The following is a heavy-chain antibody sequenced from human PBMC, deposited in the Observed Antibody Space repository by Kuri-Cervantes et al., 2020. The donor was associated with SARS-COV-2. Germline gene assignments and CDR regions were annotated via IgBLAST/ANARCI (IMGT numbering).Heavy chain of an antibody. CDR1: GYTLTELS. CDR3: AKDSPIAAFGEIIGGGLAP. J-gene: IGHJ5*02. D-gene: IGHD3-16*01. V-gene: IGHV1-8*03. Sequence: ASVKVSCKVSGYTLTELSMHWVRQATGQGLEWMGWMNPNSGNTGYAQKFQGRVTITRNTSISTAYMELSSLRFEDTAVYYCAKDSPIAAFGEIIGGGLAPWGQGTLVTVSS. CDR2: MNPNSGNT.